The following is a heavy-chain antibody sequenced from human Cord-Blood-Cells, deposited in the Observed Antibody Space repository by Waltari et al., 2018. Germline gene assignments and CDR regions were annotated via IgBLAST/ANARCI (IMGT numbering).Heavy chain of an antibody. CDR1: GGTFSSYA. D-gene: IGHD7-27*01. Sequence: QVQLVQSGAAVKKPGSSVKVSCKASGGTFSSYAISWVRQAPGQGPEGMGGIIPILGIANYAQKFQAEVTITPDKSTSTAYMELSSRRSEDTAVYYWARSIREDRGLNWGRVGWDLWGRGTLVTVSS. CDR2: IIPILGIA. J-gene: IGHJ2*01. V-gene: IGHV1-69*09. CDR3: ARSIREDRGLNWGRVGWDL.